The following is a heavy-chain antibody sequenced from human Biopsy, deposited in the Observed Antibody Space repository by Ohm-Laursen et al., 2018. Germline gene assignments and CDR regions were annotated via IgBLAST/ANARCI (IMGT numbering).Heavy chain of an antibody. V-gene: IGHV3-43*01. Sequence: SLRLSCAASGFAFDDYAMHWVRQVPGKGLEWVSLISWNGDNTYYEDSVKGRFTISRDNSKNTLYLQMNSLRPEDTAVYYCAKQEGVAYGDIDYWGQGTLVTVSS. CDR2: ISWNGDNT. CDR3: AKQEGVAYGDIDY. D-gene: IGHD3-10*01. CDR1: GFAFDDYA. J-gene: IGHJ4*02.